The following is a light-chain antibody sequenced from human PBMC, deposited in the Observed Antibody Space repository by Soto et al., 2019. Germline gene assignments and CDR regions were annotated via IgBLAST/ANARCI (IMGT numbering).Light chain of an antibody. Sequence: EIVLTQTPGTLSVSPGERATLSCRANQSVSSDYLAWYQQKPGQAPRVLIYGASSRATGIPDRFSGSGSGTDFALTISSLQSEDFAVYYCQQYHSWPPRTFGQGTKVDIK. CDR1: QSVSSDY. J-gene: IGKJ1*01. CDR3: QQYHSWPPRT. V-gene: IGKV3-20*01. CDR2: GAS.